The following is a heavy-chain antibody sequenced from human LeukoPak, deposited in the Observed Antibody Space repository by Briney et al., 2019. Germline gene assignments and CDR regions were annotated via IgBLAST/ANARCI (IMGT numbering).Heavy chain of an antibody. Sequence: PSQTLSLTCTVSGGSISSGDYYWSWIRQPPGKGLEWIGYIYYSGSTYYNPSLKSRITISVDTSKNQFSLKLTSVTAADTAVYYCARVGSGVIIPPYAFDIWGQGTMVTVSS. CDR1: GGSISSGDYY. D-gene: IGHD3-3*01. CDR2: IYYSGST. CDR3: ARVGSGVIIPPYAFDI. J-gene: IGHJ3*02. V-gene: IGHV4-30-4*08.